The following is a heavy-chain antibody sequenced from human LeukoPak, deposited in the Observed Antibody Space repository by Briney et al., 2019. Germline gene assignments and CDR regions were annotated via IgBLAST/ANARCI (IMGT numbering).Heavy chain of an antibody. D-gene: IGHD6-13*01. Sequence: GGSLRLSCAASGFTFNSYAMHWVRQAPGKGLEYVSAISSNGGSTYYANSVKGRFTISRDNSKNTLYLQMGSLRAEDMAVYYCARTGIADYYGMDVWGQGTTVTVSS. CDR1: GFTFNSYA. CDR2: ISSNGGST. CDR3: ARTGIADYYGMDV. J-gene: IGHJ6*02. V-gene: IGHV3-64*01.